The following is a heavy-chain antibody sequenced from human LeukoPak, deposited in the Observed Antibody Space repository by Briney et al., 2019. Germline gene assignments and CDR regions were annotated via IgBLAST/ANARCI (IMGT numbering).Heavy chain of an antibody. CDR2: ISYDESYK. J-gene: IGHJ4*02. Sequence: PGGSLRLSCAASGFTFSSYAMHWVRQAPGKGLEWVALISYDESYKYYADSVKGRFTISRDNAMNSMYLQLNSLRVEDTAVYYCVRERFHGSGAPKFDFWGRGTLLTVSS. CDR3: VRERFHGSGAPKFDF. V-gene: IGHV3-30*04. D-gene: IGHD3-10*01. CDR1: GFTFSSYA.